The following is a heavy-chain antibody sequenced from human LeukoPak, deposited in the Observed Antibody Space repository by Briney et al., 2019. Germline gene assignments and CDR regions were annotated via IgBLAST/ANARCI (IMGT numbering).Heavy chain of an antibody. V-gene: IGHV6-1*01. J-gene: IGHJ5*02. Sequence: SQTLSLICAISGDSVSSNSVTWNWIRQSPSRGLEWLGRTYYRSTWYNDYAVSVRGRITVNPDTSKNQFSLHLNSVTPEDAAVYYCARRLTQYDCFDPWGQGILVTVSS. CDR2: TYYRSTWYN. CDR3: ARRLTQYDCFDP. CDR1: GDSVSSNSVT. D-gene: IGHD2-2*01.